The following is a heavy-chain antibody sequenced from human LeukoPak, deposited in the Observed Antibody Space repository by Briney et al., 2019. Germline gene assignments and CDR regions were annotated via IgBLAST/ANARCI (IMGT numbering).Heavy chain of an antibody. V-gene: IGHV1-2*02. J-gene: IGHJ4*02. CDR1: GYTFTSYY. CDR3: ARGRNIEMTTMSGGSDY. CDR2: INPSGGDT. Sequence: GASVKVSCKASGYTFTSYYMHWVRQAPGQGLEWMGIINPSGGDTNYAQKFQGRVSMTRDTSISTAYMDLSDLRSDDTAVYYCARGRNIEMTTMSGGSDYWGQGTLVTVSS. D-gene: IGHD5-24*01.